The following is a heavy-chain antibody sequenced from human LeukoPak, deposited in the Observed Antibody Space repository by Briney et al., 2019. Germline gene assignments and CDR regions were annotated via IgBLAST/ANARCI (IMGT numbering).Heavy chain of an antibody. V-gene: IGHV4-34*01. Sequence: PSETLSLTCAVYGGSFSGYYWSWIRQPPGKGLEWIGEINHSGSTNYNPSLKSRVTISVATSKNQFSLKLSSVTAADTAVYYCARVPYSSSWIHAFDIWGQGTMVTVSS. CDR3: ARVPYSSSWIHAFDI. CDR1: GGSFSGYY. J-gene: IGHJ3*02. D-gene: IGHD6-13*01. CDR2: INHSGST.